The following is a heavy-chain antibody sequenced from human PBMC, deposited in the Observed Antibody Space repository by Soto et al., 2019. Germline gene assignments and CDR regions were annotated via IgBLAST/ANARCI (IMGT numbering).Heavy chain of an antibody. Sequence: PGGSLRLSCAASGFTFSSYAMSWVRQAPGKGLEWVSDISSSSGSIYYADSVKGRFTISRDNAKNTLYLQMNSLRAEDTAVYYCARSRFCSGGSCYIWGNYYFDYWGQGTLVTVSS. J-gene: IGHJ4*02. D-gene: IGHD2-15*01. CDR1: GFTFSSYA. CDR2: ISSSSGSI. CDR3: ARSRFCSGGSCYIWGNYYFDY. V-gene: IGHV3-23*01.